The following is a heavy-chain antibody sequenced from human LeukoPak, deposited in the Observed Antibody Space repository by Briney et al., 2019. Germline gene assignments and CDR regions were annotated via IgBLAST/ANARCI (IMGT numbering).Heavy chain of an antibody. CDR3: ATNLIPMTTVTSESDY. J-gene: IGHJ4*02. V-gene: IGHV1-69*06. CDR2: IIPIFSTA. D-gene: IGHD4-11*01. CDR1: GGTFSSYA. Sequence: ASVKVSCKASGGTFSSYAISWVRQAPGQGVEWMGGIIPIFSTANYAQKFQGRVTMTEDTSTDTAYMELSSLRSEDTAVYYCATNLIPMTTVTSESDYWGQGTLVTVSS.